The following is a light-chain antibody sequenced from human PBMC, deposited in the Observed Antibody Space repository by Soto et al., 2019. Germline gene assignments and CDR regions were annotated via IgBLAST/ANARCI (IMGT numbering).Light chain of an antibody. CDR3: QQYDKSPWT. J-gene: IGKJ1*01. CDR2: STS. CDR1: QSVNSNY. V-gene: IGKV3-20*01. Sequence: EIVLTQSPGTLSLSPGEGATLSCRASQSVNSNYLAWFQQKPGQAPRLLIYSTSNRATGIPDRFSGSGSGTAFTLTISSLETEDFVVYSCQQYDKSPWTFGQGTKVEIK.